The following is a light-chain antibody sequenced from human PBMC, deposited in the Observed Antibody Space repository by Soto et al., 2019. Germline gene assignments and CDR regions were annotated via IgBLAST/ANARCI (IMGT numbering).Light chain of an antibody. CDR3: SSYTTTTTPLV. CDR2: EVT. V-gene: IGLV2-14*01. J-gene: IGLJ1*01. CDR1: NSDVGTYIY. Sequence: QSVLTQPASVSGSPGQSSTISCTGTNSDVGTYIYVSWYQQRPGKAPKLLIYEVTNRPSGVSNRFSASKSGNTASLTISGLQAEDEADYYCSSYTTTTTPLVFGTGTKVTVL.